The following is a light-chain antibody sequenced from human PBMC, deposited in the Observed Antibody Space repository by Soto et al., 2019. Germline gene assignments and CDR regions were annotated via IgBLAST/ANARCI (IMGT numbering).Light chain of an antibody. CDR2: DAS. CDR3: LQHRNWFFS. V-gene: IGKV3-11*01. Sequence: EIVLTQSPVTLSVSPGDTATLSCRASQSVSTFLAWYQQRPGQAPRLLIYDASNRATGVSARFSGSGSGTDFTLTIISLEPGDSADYFCLQHRNWFFSFGGGTKVEIK. CDR1: QSVSTF. J-gene: IGKJ4*01.